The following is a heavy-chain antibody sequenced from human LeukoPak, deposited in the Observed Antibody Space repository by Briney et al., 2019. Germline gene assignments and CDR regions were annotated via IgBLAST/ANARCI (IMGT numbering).Heavy chain of an antibody. CDR2: IFYSGST. V-gene: IGHV4-59*11. CDR1: GDSISGHY. D-gene: IGHD3-22*01. Sequence: SETLSLTCSVSGDSISGHYWSWIRQPPGKGLEWIGYIFYSGSTNYNPSLRSRVTISVDMSKNQFSLKLSSATAADTAVYYCAKHLTNAYYDMIWFDPLGQGTLVTVSS. J-gene: IGHJ5*02. CDR3: AKHLTNAYYDMIWFDP.